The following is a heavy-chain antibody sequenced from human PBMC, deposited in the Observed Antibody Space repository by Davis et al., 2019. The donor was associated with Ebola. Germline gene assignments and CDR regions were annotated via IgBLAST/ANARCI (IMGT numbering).Heavy chain of an antibody. CDR3: ARGGVPAAEFDY. CDR1: GGTFSSYA. CDR2: IIPIFGTA. J-gene: IGHJ4*02. V-gene: IGHV1-69*13. Sequence: SVKVSCKASGGTFSSYALSWVRQAPGQGLEWMGGIIPIFGTANYAQKFQGRVTITADESASTAYMELSSLRSEDTAVYYCARGGVPAAEFDYWGQGTLVTVSS. D-gene: IGHD2-2*01.